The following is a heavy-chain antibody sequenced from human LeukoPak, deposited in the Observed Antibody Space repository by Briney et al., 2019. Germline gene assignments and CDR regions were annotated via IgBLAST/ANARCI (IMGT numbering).Heavy chain of an antibody. CDR1: GFTFSNYN. V-gene: IGHV3-48*01. CDR3: ARKGQYYSGMDV. CDR2: ISSSGSTV. J-gene: IGHJ6*02. Sequence: GGSLRLSCAASGFTFSNYNMDWVRQAPGKGLEWLSYISSSGSTVSYADSVKGRFTISRDNAKNSLYLQMDSLSAEDTAVYYCARKGQYYSGMDVWGQGTTVTVSS.